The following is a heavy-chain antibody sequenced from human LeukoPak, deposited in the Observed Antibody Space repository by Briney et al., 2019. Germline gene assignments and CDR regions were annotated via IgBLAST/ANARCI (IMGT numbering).Heavy chain of an antibody. CDR1: GYTFTSYD. V-gene: IGHV1-8*01. CDR2: MNPNSGNT. Sequence: ASVKVSCKASGYTFTSYDINWVRQATGQGLEWMGWMNPNSGNTGYVQKFQGRVTMTRNTSISTAYMELSSLRSEDTAVYYCARAVLGIVSYYYYMDVWGKGTTVTVSS. J-gene: IGHJ6*03. D-gene: IGHD7-27*01. CDR3: ARAVLGIVSYYYYMDV.